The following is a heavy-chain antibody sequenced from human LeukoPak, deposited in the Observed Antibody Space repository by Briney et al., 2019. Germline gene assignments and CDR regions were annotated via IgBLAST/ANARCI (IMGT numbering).Heavy chain of an antibody. CDR1: GFTFSSYS. Sequence: GGSLRLSCVASGFTFSSYSMNWVRQAPGKGLEWVSYISGSSGTIYYADSMKGRFTISRDNAKNSLYLQINSLRAEDTAVYYCASENYYGSGTAGHWGQGTLVTVSS. J-gene: IGHJ4*02. V-gene: IGHV3-48*01. D-gene: IGHD3-10*01. CDR3: ASENYYGSGTAGH. CDR2: ISGSSGTI.